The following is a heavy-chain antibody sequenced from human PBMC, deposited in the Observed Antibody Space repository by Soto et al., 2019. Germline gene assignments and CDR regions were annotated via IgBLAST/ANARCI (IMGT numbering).Heavy chain of an antibody. CDR1: GFTFSSYS. V-gene: IGHV3-48*02. CDR3: ARDSSGSYYLWWFDP. J-gene: IGHJ5*02. CDR2: ISSSSSTI. Sequence: EVQLVESGGGLVQPGGSLRLSCAASGFTFSSYSMNWDRQAPGKGLEWVSYISSSSSTIYYADSVKGRFTISRDNAKNSLYLQMNSPRDEDTAVYYCARDSSGSYYLWWFDPWGQGTLVSVSS. D-gene: IGHD1-26*01.